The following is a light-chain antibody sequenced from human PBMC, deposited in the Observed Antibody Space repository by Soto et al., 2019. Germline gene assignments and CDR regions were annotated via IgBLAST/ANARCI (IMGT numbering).Light chain of an antibody. CDR2: EVS. J-gene: IGLJ1*01. CDR1: SSDVGSYNY. CDR3: SSYTSGSTFV. V-gene: IGLV2-14*01. Sequence: QSVLTHPASVSGSPGQSISISCTGSSSDVGSYNYVSWYQQHPGKAPKLLISEVSNRPSGVSNRFSGSKSDNTASLTISGLQAEDEADYYCSSYTSGSTFVFGTGTKVTVL.